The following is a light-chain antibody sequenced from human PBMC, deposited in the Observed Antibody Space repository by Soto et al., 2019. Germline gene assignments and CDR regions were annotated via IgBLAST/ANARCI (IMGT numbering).Light chain of an antibody. V-gene: IGKV3-15*01. Sequence: VMTQSPATLSVSPGERATLSCWASETVATNLACYQQKPGQAPRLLISGASTRAAGISDRLRGSGSGTEFTLTISCLRSEDSAIYYCQQYFEWPPMTFGQGTKVEI. CDR3: QQYFEWPPMT. CDR2: GAS. CDR1: ETVATN. J-gene: IGKJ1*01.